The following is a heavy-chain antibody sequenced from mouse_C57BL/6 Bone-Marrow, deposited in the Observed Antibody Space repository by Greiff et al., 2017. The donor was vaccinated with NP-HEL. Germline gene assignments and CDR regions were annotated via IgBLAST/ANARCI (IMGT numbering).Heavy chain of an antibody. CDR2: ISNLAYSI. D-gene: IGHD2-2*01. CDR3: ARGLRGFAY. V-gene: IGHV5-15*01. CDR1: GFTFSDYG. Sequence: EVQLMESGGGLVQPGGSLKLSCAASGFTFSDYGMAWVRQAPRKGPEWVAFISNLAYSIYYADTVTGRFTISRENAKNTLYLEMSSLRSEDTAMYYCARGLRGFAYWGQGTLVTVSA. J-gene: IGHJ3*01.